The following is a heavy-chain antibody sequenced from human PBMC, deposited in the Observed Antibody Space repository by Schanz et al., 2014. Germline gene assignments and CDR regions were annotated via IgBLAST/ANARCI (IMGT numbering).Heavy chain of an antibody. Sequence: QVQLVQSGSELKKPGASVKVSCKASGYTFTSYAMNWVRQAPGQGLEWVGWINTNTGNPTYAQGFTGRFVFSLDTTISKAYMQIRRLKAEATDAYYCTTETIAMAGTFSIWGQGTLVTVSS. J-gene: IGHJ4*02. D-gene: IGHD6-19*01. CDR3: TTETIAMAGTFSI. CDR2: INTNTGNP. V-gene: IGHV7-4-1*01. CDR1: GYTFTSYA.